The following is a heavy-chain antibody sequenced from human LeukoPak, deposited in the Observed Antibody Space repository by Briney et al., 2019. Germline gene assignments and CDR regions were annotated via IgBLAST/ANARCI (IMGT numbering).Heavy chain of an antibody. CDR2: IYYSGSA. J-gene: IGHJ5*02. Sequence: SETLSLTCTVSGGSISSSSYYWGWIRQPPGKGLEWIGSIYYSGSAYYNPSLKSRVTISVDTSKNQFSLKLSSVTAADTAVYYCARHMSNYDFWSGYYAYNWFDPWGQGTLVTVSS. CDR1: GGSISSSSYY. CDR3: ARHMSNYDFWSGYYAYNWFDP. V-gene: IGHV4-39*01. D-gene: IGHD3-3*01.